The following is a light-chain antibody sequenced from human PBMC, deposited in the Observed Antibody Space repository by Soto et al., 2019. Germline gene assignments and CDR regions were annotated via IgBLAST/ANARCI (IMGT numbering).Light chain of an antibody. CDR3: CSYAGIGTWV. Sequence: QAVLTQPPSVSGAPGQRVTISCTGSSSNIGAGYDVHWYQQLPRTAPKLLIYGNSNRPSGIPDRFSGSKSGTSASLAITGLQAEDEADYYCCSYAGIGTWVFGGGTKLTVL. CDR1: SSNIGAGYD. V-gene: IGLV1-40*01. CDR2: GNS. J-gene: IGLJ3*02.